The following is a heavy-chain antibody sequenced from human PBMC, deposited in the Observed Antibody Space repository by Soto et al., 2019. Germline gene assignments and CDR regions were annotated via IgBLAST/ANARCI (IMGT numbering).Heavy chain of an antibody. V-gene: IGHV4-39*01. D-gene: IGHD3-3*02. J-gene: IGHJ4*02. CDR3: ARLPSRHLVDY. CDR2: MFYGVST. CDR1: GSSINSSGYY. Sequence: SETLSLTCTVSGSSINSSGYYWGCIRQPPGKGLEWIWSMFYGVSTYYNPSLKSRVTVSVDTSKNQFSLNLRSVTAADTAVYYCARLPSRHLVDYWGQGTLVTVSS.